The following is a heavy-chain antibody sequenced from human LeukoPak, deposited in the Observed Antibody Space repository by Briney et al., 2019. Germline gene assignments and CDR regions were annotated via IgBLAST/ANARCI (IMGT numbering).Heavy chain of an antibody. V-gene: IGHV4-39*07. D-gene: IGHD1-26*01. CDR3: ARDRLSVGAFDI. Sequence: PSETLSLTCTVSGGSINSVSYYWVWIRQPLGKGLEWIGSIYNSESIYSKPSLRSRVTISLDTSTNQFSLKLSSVTAADTALYFCARDRLSVGAFDIWGQGTMVTVSS. CDR2: IYNSESI. CDR1: GGSINSVSYY. J-gene: IGHJ3*02.